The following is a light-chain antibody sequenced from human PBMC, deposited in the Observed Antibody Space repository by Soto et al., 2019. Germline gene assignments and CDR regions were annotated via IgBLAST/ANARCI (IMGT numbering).Light chain of an antibody. V-gene: IGLV1-51*01. CDR2: DNY. Sequence: QSVLTQPPSVSAAPGQTVTISCSGSSSNIGNNYVSWYQQLPGKSPKLLIYDNYKRPSRIPDRFSGYRSGTSTTLGITVLQTVDEDDDYCATWDSSLSAGVFGGGTKLTVL. CDR3: ATWDSSLSAGV. J-gene: IGLJ2*01. CDR1: SSNIGNNY.